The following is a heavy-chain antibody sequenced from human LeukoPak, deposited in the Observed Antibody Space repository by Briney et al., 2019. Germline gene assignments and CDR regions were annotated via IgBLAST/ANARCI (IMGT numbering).Heavy chain of an antibody. D-gene: IGHD3-22*01. CDR3: ARVVYYYDSSGYYYFDY. CDR1: GFTFNNYE. J-gene: IGHJ4*02. CDR2: ISSSSSTI. V-gene: IGHV3-48*01. Sequence: PGGSLRLSCVASGFTFNNYEMNWVRQAPGKGLEWVSYISSSSSTIYYADSVKGRFTISRDNAKNSLYLQMNSLRAEDTAVYYCARVVYYYDSSGYYYFDYWGQGTLVTVSS.